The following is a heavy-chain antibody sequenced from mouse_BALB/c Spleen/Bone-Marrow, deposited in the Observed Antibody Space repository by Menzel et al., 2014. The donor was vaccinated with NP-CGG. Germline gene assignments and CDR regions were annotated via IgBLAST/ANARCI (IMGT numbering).Heavy chain of an antibody. Sequence: VQLKQSGPSLVKPSQTLSLTCSVTGDSITSGYWNWIRKFPGNKLEYMGYISYSGSTHYNPSLKSRISITRDTSKNQYYLQLNSVTIEDTATYYCARYKGYYDHDGDYFDYWGQGTTLTVSS. V-gene: IGHV3-8*02. J-gene: IGHJ2*01. CDR3: ARYKGYYDHDGDYFDY. D-gene: IGHD2-4*01. CDR2: ISYSGST. CDR1: GDSITSGY.